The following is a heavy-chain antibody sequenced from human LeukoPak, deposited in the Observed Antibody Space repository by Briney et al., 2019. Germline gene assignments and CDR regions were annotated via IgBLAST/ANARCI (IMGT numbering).Heavy chain of an antibody. D-gene: IGHD2-8*01. CDR1: GFTLRSYV. CDR2: ISSSSSYI. V-gene: IGHV3-21*01. CDR3: ARDGPSLIVLMVYAIQRDAFDI. Sequence: PGGSLRLTCVASGFTLRSYVMNWVRQTPGKGLEWVSSISSSSSYIYYADSVKGRFTISRDNAKNSLYLQMNSLRAEDTAVYYCARDGPSLIVLMVYAIQRDAFDIWGQGTMVTVSS. J-gene: IGHJ3*02.